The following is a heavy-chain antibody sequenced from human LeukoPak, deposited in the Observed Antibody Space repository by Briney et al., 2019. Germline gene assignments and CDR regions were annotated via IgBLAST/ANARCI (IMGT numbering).Heavy chain of an antibody. CDR2: INHSGST. D-gene: IGHD2-2*01. CDR3: ARGRPGGYCSSTSCYVWGNNWFDP. Sequence: SETLSLTCAVYGGSFSGYYWSWIRQPPGKGLEWIGEINHSGSTNYNPSLKSRVTISVDTSKNQFSLKLSSVTAADTAVYYCARGRPGGYCSSTSCYVWGNNWFDPWGQGTLVTVSS. CDR1: GGSFSGYY. J-gene: IGHJ5*02. V-gene: IGHV4-34*01.